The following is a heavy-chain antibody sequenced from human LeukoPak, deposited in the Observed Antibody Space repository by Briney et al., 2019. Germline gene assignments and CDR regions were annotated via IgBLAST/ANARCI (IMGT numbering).Heavy chain of an antibody. J-gene: IGHJ4*02. Sequence: GGSLRLSCAAFGFTFSSYWMHWVRQAPGKGLAWVSRINTDGSSTSYADSVKGRFTISRDNAKNTVYLQMNSLRAEDTAVYYCALPGNYWGQGTLVTVSS. V-gene: IGHV3-74*01. CDR1: GFTFSSYW. CDR3: ALPGNY. CDR2: INTDGSST.